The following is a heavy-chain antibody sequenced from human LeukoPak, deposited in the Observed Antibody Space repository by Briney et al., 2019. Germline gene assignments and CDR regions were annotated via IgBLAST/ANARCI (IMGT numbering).Heavy chain of an antibody. D-gene: IGHD3-22*01. CDR3: AKSRGYDSNDYYDY. Sequence: PGGSLRLSCAASEFTFSSYAMSWVRQAPGKGLEWVSTISGSGGTTYYADSVKGRFTISRDNSKNTLFLQMNSLRAEDTAVYYCAKSRGYDSNDYYDYWGQGTLVTVSS. CDR1: EFTFSSYA. CDR2: ISGSGGTT. J-gene: IGHJ4*02. V-gene: IGHV3-23*01.